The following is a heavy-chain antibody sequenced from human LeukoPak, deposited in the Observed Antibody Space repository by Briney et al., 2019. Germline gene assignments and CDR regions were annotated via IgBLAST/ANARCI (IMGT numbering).Heavy chain of an antibody. CDR1: GFTFTSSA. V-gene: IGHV1-58*01. CDR3: AADIPDYYGSGTHPGY. J-gene: IGHJ4*02. D-gene: IGHD3-10*01. CDR2: IVVGSGNT. Sequence: SVKVSCKASGFTFTSSAVQWVRQARGQRLEWIGWIVVGSGNTNYAQKFQERVTITRDMSTSTAYMELSSLRSEDTAVYYCAADIPDYYGSGTHPGYWGQGTLVTVSS.